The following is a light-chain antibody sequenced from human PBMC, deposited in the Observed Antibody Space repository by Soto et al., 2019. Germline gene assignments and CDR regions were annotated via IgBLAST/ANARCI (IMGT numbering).Light chain of an antibody. Sequence: QSVLTQPASVSGSPGQSITISCTGSRSDVGGYNYVSWYQQHPGKAPKLMIYEVSNRPSGVSNRFSGSKSGNTASLTISGLQAEDEADYYCSSYTRTTLVVFGGGTKLTVL. J-gene: IGLJ2*01. CDR3: SSYTRTTLVV. CDR2: EVS. CDR1: RSDVGGYNY. V-gene: IGLV2-14*01.